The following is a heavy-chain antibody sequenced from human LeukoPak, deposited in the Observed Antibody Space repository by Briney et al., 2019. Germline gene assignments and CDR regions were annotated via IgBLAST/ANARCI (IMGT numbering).Heavy chain of an antibody. J-gene: IGHJ2*01. CDR3: ASSSDMEGPWYFDL. V-gene: IGHV4-61*05. Sequence: SETLSLTCTVSGGSISSSSYYWSWIRQPPGKGLEWIGYIYYSGSTNYNPSLKSRVTISVDTSKNQFSLKLSSVTAADTAVYYCASSSDMEGPWYFDLWGRGTLVTVSS. CDR1: GGSISSSSYY. D-gene: IGHD2-15*01. CDR2: IYYSGST.